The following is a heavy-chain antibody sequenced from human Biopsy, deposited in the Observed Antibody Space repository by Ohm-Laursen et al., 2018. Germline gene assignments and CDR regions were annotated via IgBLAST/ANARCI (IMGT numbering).Heavy chain of an antibody. D-gene: IGHD3-16*01. CDR1: EFNVDRNH. V-gene: IGHV3-66*01. CDR2: IHGSGRT. CDR3: AGAGGHSF. Sequence: GSLRLSCAASEFNVDRNHMNWVRQAPGKGLELVSMIHGSGRTDYADSVKGRFTVSRDNSKDTVYLQMNALRVDDTAMYYCAGAGGHSFWGQGALVTVSS. J-gene: IGHJ4*02.